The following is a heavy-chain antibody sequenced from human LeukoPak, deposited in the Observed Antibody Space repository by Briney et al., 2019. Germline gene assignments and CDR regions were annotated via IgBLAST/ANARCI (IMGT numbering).Heavy chain of an antibody. Sequence: GASVKVSCKASGYTFTSYDINWVRQATGQGLEWMGWMNPNSGNTGYAQKFQGRVTMTRNTSISTAYMEPSSLRSEDTAVYYCATSYGIAAAGKDDYWGQGTLVTVSS. D-gene: IGHD6-13*01. J-gene: IGHJ4*02. CDR3: ATSYGIAAAGKDDY. CDR1: GYTFTSYD. CDR2: MNPNSGNT. V-gene: IGHV1-8*01.